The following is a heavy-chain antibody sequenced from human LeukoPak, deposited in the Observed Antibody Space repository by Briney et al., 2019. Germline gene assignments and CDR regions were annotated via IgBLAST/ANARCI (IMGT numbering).Heavy chain of an antibody. D-gene: IGHD3-10*01. CDR3: ASNPSGTGDFDY. J-gene: IGHJ4*02. V-gene: IGHV3-74*01. CDR2: INSDGSST. CDR1: GFTFGSYC. Sequence: GGSLRLSCAASGFTFGSYCMHWVRQAPGKGLVWVSRINSDGSSTSYADSVKGRFTISRDNAKNTLYLQMDSLRAEDTAVYYCASNPSGTGDFDYWGQGTLVTVSS.